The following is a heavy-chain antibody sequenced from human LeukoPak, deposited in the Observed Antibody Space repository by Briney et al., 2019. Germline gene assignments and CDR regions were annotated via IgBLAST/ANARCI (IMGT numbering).Heavy chain of an antibody. CDR3: TTDGILTGYSHFDY. CDR1: GFTFNSYA. CDR2: ISGSSPST. V-gene: IGHV3-23*01. J-gene: IGHJ4*02. D-gene: IGHD3-9*01. Sequence: GGSLRLSCAASGFTFNSYAMSWVRQAPGKGLEWVSAISGSSPSTYYADSVKGRFTISRDNSKNTLYLQMNSLKTEDTAVYYCTTDGILTGYSHFDYWGQGTLVTVSS.